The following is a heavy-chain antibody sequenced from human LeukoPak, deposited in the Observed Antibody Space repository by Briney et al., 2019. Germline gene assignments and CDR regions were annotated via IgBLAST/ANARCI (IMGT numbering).Heavy chain of an antibody. Sequence: ASETLSLTCAVYGGSFSGYYWSWIRQPPGKGLEWIGEINHSGSTNYNPSLKSRVTISVDTSKNQFSLKLSSVTAADTAVYYCARGNRLYYYGSGSLREPFDYWGQGTLVTVSS. V-gene: IGHV4-34*01. CDR2: INHSGST. J-gene: IGHJ4*02. CDR3: ARGNRLYYYGSGSLREPFDY. D-gene: IGHD3-10*01. CDR1: GGSFSGYY.